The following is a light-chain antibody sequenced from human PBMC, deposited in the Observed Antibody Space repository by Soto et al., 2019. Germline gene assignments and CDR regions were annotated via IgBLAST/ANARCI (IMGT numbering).Light chain of an antibody. CDR2: DAS. CDR3: QQYYSFPRT. Sequence: DTQMTQSPSTRSASVPDCVTITCLASQSISSWLAWYQQKPGKAPKLLIYDASSLESGVPSRFSGSGSGTEFTLTISSLQPDDFATYYCQQYYSFPRTFGQGTKVDI. J-gene: IGKJ1*01. V-gene: IGKV1-5*01. CDR1: QSISSW.